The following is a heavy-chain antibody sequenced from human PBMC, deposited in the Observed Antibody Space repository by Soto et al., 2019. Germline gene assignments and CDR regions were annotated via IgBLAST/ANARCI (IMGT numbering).Heavy chain of an antibody. Sequence: QVQLQQWGAGLLKPSESLSLTCGVSGVSFTGYYWTWIRQAPGKGLEWIGEINHYGSTNYNPSLKGRVTISLDTSKNQFSLRLASLFAADAAVYYCARGHGRFAHWGQGTLVTVSS. CDR1: GVSFTGYY. CDR2: INHYGST. CDR3: ARGHGRFAH. J-gene: IGHJ4*02. D-gene: IGHD3-3*01. V-gene: IGHV4-34*02.